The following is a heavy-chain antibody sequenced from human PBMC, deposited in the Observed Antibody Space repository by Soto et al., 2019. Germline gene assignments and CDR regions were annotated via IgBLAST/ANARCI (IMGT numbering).Heavy chain of an antibody. J-gene: IGHJ4*02. V-gene: IGHV3-66*01. CDR1: GFTVSSNY. D-gene: IGHD2-15*01. Sequence: EVQLVESGGGLVQPGGSLRLSCAASGFTVSSNYMNWVRQTPGKGLEWVSVIYSGVSTYYADSVKGRFTISRDNSKNTLYLQMSSLRAEDTAVYHCARGWWAHFDYWGQGTLVTVSS. CDR2: IYSGVST. CDR3: ARGWWAHFDY.